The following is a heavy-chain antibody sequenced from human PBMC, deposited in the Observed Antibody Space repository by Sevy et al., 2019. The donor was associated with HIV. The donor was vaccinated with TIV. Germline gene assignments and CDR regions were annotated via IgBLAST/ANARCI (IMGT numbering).Heavy chain of an antibody. CDR1: GFSFQYS. Sequence: GGSLRLSCSVSGFSFQYSMNWVRQAPGKGLEWVSSISSSSNYIYYADSLKGRFTVSRDNAKNSVYLQMNSLRAEDTAVYYCARDRRELSYDSSGYSDAFDIWGQGTLVTVSS. CDR2: ISSSSNYI. V-gene: IGHV3-21*01. J-gene: IGHJ3*02. CDR3: ARDRRELSYDSSGYSDAFDI. D-gene: IGHD3-22*01.